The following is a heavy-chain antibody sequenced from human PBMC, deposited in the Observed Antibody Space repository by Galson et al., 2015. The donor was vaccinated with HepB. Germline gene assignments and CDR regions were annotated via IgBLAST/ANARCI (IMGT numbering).Heavy chain of an antibody. CDR3: AKDSSQLWLKVYGAFDI. D-gene: IGHD5-18*01. J-gene: IGHJ3*02. CDR1: GFTFSSYA. Sequence: SLRLSCAASGFTFSSYAMSWVRQTPGKGLEWVSAISGSGGSTYYADSVKGRFTISRDNSKNTLYLQMNSLRAEDTAVYYCAKDSSQLWLKVYGAFDIWGQGSWSPSLQ. V-gene: IGHV3-23*01. CDR2: ISGSGGST.